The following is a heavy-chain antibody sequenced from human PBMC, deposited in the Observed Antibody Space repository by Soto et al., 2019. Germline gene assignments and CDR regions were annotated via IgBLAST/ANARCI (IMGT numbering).Heavy chain of an antibody. CDR2: IYYSGST. V-gene: IGHV4-31*03. J-gene: IGHJ4*02. CDR3: ARAEWPQEYYFDY. D-gene: IGHD2-8*01. Sequence: SETLSLTCTVSGGSISSVGYYWSWISKHPGKGLEWIGYIYYSGSTYYNPSLKSRVTISVDASKNQFSLKLSSVTAADTAVYYCARAEWPQEYYFDYWGQGTLVTVSS. CDR1: GGSISSVGYY.